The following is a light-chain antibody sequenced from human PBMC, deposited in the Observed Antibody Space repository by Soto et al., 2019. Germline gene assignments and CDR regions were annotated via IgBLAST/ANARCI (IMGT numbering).Light chain of an antibody. CDR1: QTIDRY. Sequence: DIQMTQSPSSLSASVGDRVTITCRASQTIDRYLNWYQQKPGKAPQLLIYAASSFQSGVPSRFSGSGSGTYFTLTITSVQPEDFATYYCQQTYSTPPTFGRGTKVEIK. CDR2: AAS. J-gene: IGKJ1*01. V-gene: IGKV1-39*01. CDR3: QQTYSTPPT.